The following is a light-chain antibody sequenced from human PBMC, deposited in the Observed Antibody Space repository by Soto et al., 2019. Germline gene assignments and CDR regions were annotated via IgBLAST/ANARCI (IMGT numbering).Light chain of an antibody. Sequence: QSVLTQPPSVSGAPGQRVTISCTGSSSNIGAGYDVHWYQQLPGTAPKLLIYHNSNRPSGVPDRFSGSKSGTSASLAITGLQDEDEADYYCQSYDSSLSGSRVFGTGTKVTVL. CDR3: QSYDSSLSGSRV. V-gene: IGLV1-40*01. CDR2: HNS. CDR1: SSNIGAGYD. J-gene: IGLJ1*01.